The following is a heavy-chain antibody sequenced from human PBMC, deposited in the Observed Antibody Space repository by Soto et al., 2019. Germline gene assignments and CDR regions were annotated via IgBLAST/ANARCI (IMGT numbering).Heavy chain of an antibody. CDR1: GFVFTNFW. Sequence: GGSLGISCEASGFVFTNFWMHWVRHVPGKGLVWVARIDTSGHSTNYAESVKGRFTISRDNAKNTVSLQMNSLRVEDTGVYYCAKDSWYFDLWSQGSQVTVSS. J-gene: IGHJ4*02. D-gene: IGHD6-13*01. CDR2: IDTSGHST. CDR3: AKDSWYFDL. V-gene: IGHV3-74*01.